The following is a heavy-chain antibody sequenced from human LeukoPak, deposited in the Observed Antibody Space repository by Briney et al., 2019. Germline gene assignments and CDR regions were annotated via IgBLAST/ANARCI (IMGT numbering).Heavy chain of an antibody. CDR2: INPSGGST. V-gene: IGHV1-46*01. D-gene: IGHD3-22*01. CDR1: GGTFSSYA. J-gene: IGHJ4*02. CDR3: ARILDSSGYYYAY. Sequence: GASVKVSCKASGGTFSSYAISWVRQAPGQGLEWMGIINPSGGSTSYAQKFQGRVTMTRDTSTSTVYMELSSLRSEDTAVYYCARILDSSGYYYAYWGQGTLVTVSS.